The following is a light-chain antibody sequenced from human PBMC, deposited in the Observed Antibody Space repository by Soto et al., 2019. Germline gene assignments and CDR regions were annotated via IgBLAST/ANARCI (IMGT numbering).Light chain of an antibody. J-gene: IGKJ4*01. CDR3: QQYDNLPLA. V-gene: IGKV1-33*01. CDR2: DAS. CDR1: QDISNS. Sequence: DIQMPQSPSSLSASVGDRVTITCQASQDISNSLNWYQQKPGKAPKLLIYDASHLETGVPSRLSGSGSGTEVTFTISSLQPEDIATYYCQQYDNLPLAFGGGTKVEIK.